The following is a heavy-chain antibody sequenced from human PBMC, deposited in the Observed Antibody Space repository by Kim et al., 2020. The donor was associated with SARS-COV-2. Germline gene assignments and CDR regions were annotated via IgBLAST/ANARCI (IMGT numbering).Heavy chain of an antibody. CDR1: GGSISSSSYY. V-gene: IGHV4-39*01. J-gene: IGHJ5*02. CDR3: ARLLHAGYCSSTSCYIT. CDR2: IYYSGST. D-gene: IGHD2-2*02. Sequence: SETLSLTCTVSGGSISSSSYYWGWIRQPPGKGLEWIGSIYYSGSTYYNPSLKSRVTISVDTSKNQFSLKLSSVTAADTAVYYCARLLHAGYCSSTSCYITWGQGTLVTVSS.